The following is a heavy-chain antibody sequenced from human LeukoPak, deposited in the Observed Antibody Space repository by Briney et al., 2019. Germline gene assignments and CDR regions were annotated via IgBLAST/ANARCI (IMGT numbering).Heavy chain of an antibody. D-gene: IGHD1-26*01. J-gene: IGHJ4*02. CDR2: IYYSEST. CDR3: ARGTHSGSYLYYFDY. CDR1: GGSISSYY. Sequence: SETLSLTCTVSGGSISSYYWSWIRQPPGKRLEWIGYIYYSESTNYNPSLKSRVTISIDTSKNQFSLKLSSVTAADTAVYYCARGTHSGSYLYYFDYWGREPWSPSPQ. V-gene: IGHV4-59*01.